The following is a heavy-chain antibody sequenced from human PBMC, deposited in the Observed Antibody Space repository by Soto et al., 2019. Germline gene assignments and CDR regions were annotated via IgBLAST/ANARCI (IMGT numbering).Heavy chain of an antibody. CDR2: IYYSGST. V-gene: IGHV4-59*01. D-gene: IGHD5-18*01. CDR3: ARDSSIYSYGYRGGLRLDYYYYMDV. Sequence: QVQLQESGPGLVKPSETLSLTCTVSGGSISSYYWSWIRQPPGKGLEWIGYIYYSGSTNYNPSLKSRVTISVDTSKNQFSLKLSSVTAADTAVYYCARDSSIYSYGYRGGLRLDYYYYMDVWGKGTTVTVSS. J-gene: IGHJ6*03. CDR1: GGSISSYY.